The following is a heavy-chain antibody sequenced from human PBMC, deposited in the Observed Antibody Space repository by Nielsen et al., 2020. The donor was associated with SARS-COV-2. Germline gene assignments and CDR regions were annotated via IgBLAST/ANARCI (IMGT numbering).Heavy chain of an antibody. CDR2: ISYDGSNK. CDR3: ATDYYDSSGYLYFDY. CDR1: GFTFSSYG. Sequence: GESLKISCAASGFTFSSYGMHWVRQAPGKGLEWVAVISYDGSNKYYADSVKGRFTISRDNSKNTLYLQMNSLRAEDMAVYYCATDYYDSSGYLYFDYWGQGTLVTVSS. V-gene: IGHV3-30*03. J-gene: IGHJ4*02. D-gene: IGHD3-22*01.